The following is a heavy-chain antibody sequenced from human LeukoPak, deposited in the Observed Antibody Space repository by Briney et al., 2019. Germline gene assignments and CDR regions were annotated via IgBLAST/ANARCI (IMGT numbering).Heavy chain of an antibody. D-gene: IGHD5-18*01. CDR3: ARDRGYSYGRARYFDY. Sequence: GGSLRLSCAASGFTFSSYSMNWVRQAPGKGLEWVSSISSSSSYIYYADSVKGRFTISRDNAKNSLCLQMNSLRAEDTAVYYCARDRGYSYGRARYFDYWGQGTLVTVSS. CDR2: ISSSSSYI. CDR1: GFTFSSYS. V-gene: IGHV3-21*01. J-gene: IGHJ4*02.